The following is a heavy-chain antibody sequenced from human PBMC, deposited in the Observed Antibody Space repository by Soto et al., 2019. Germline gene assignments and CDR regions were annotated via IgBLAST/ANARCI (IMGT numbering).Heavy chain of an antibody. CDR1: GGSISSGGYS. J-gene: IGHJ4*02. Sequence: SETLSLTCAVSGGSISSGGYSWNWIRQPPGKGLEWIGYIYQSGSTHYNPSLKGRVTISVDRSKNQFSLKLSSVTAADTAVYYCTRGPSGDKVDYWGQGTLVTVSS. D-gene: IGHD7-27*01. CDR3: TRGPSGDKVDY. CDR2: IYQSGST. V-gene: IGHV4-30-2*01.